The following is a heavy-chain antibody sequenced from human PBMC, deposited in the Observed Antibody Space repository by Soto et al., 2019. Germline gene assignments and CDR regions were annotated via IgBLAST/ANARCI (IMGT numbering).Heavy chain of an antibody. CDR1: GGSISSYY. V-gene: IGHV4-4*07. CDR2: IYTSGST. J-gene: IGHJ4*02. D-gene: IGHD2-2*02. Sequence: SETLSLTCTVSGGSISSYYWSWIRQPAGKGLEWIGRIYTSGSTNYNPSLKSRVTMSVDTSKNQFSLKLSSVTAADTAVYYCARACSSNSCYNVFDYWGQGTLVTVSS. CDR3: ARACSSNSCYNVFDY.